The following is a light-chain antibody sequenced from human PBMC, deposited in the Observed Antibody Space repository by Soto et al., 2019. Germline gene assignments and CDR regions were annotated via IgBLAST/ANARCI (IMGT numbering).Light chain of an antibody. CDR2: DAS. CDR3: QQYDSLPIT. V-gene: IGKV1-33*01. J-gene: IGKJ5*01. CDR1: QDITNR. Sequence: DIPMTQSPSSLSASVGDRVTIACQASQDITNRLNWYQQKPGKTPKILIYDASSLDAGVPSRFSGGGSGTYFTFTISSLQPEDIATYYCQQYDSLPITFGQGTRLEIK.